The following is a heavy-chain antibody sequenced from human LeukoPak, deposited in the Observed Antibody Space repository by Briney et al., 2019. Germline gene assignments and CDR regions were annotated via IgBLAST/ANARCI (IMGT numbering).Heavy chain of an antibody. CDR3: ARSATARRGYYYYYYYMDV. CDR2: IKQDGSEK. D-gene: IGHD6-6*01. Sequence: GGSLRLSCAASGFTFSSYWMTWVRQAPGKGLEWVANIKQDGSEKYYVDSVKGRFTISRDNAKNSLNLQVNSLRVEDTAVYYCARSATARRGYYYYYYYMDVWGKGTTVTVSS. J-gene: IGHJ6*03. V-gene: IGHV3-7*01. CDR1: GFTFSSYW.